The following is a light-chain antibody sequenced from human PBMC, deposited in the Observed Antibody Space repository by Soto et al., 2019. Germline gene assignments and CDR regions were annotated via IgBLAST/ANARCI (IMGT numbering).Light chain of an antibody. Sequence: DIQMTQSPSTLSASVGDRVIITCRASQSLGTWLAWYQQKPGTAPVLLIYDVSRLESGVPSRFSGSGSGTEFNLTISSLQPDDFATYYCQQYFSYPLTFGGGTRVEIK. V-gene: IGKV1-5*01. CDR3: QQYFSYPLT. CDR2: DVS. J-gene: IGKJ4*01. CDR1: QSLGTW.